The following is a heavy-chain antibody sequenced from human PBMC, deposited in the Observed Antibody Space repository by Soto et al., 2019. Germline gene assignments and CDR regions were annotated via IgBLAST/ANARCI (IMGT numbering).Heavy chain of an antibody. CDR2: ITRSSSTM. D-gene: IGHD2-15*01. J-gene: IGHJ4*02. CDR1: GFSFSSYT. Sequence: EVQLVESGGGLVQPGGSLRLSCAASGFSFSSYTMNWVRQAPGKGLEWISSITRSSSTMYYRDSVKGRFTISRDNAKTSLYMQMNSLRVEDSAVYYCARGREYCSGDNCYEPGSDYWGQGTLVTVSS. CDR3: ARGREYCSGDNCYEPGSDY. V-gene: IGHV3-48*01.